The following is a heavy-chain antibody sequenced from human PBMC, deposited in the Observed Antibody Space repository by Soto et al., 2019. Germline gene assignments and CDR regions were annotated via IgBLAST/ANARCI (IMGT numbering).Heavy chain of an antibody. D-gene: IGHD3-10*01. CDR2: INAGNGNA. CDR3: ASIWFGELSDNWFDP. Sequence: ASVKVSCKASGYTFTSCAMRWVRQAPGQRLEWMGWINAGNGNANYSQKFQGRVTITADESTSTAYMELSSLRSEDTAVYYCASIWFGELSDNWFDPWGQGTLVTVSS. CDR1: GYTFTSCA. V-gene: IGHV1-3*01. J-gene: IGHJ5*02.